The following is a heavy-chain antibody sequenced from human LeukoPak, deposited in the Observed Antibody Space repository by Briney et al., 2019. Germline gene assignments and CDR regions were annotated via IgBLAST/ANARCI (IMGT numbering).Heavy chain of an antibody. Sequence: GRSLRLSCAASGFTFSSYAMHWVRQAPGKGLEWVAVISYDGSNKYYADSVKGRFTISRDNSKNTLYLQMNSLRAEDTAVYYCAKNLVGAMNPSDYWGQGTLVTVSS. CDR1: GFTFSSYA. V-gene: IGHV3-30-3*01. J-gene: IGHJ4*02. CDR2: ISYDGSNK. D-gene: IGHD1-26*01. CDR3: AKNLVGAMNPSDY.